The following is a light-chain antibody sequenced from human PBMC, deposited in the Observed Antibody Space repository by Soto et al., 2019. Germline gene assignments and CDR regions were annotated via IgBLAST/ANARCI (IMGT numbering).Light chain of an antibody. V-gene: IGKV1-9*01. CDR2: TAS. CDR3: QQLNSSPFT. J-gene: IGKJ3*01. CDR1: QGIRTY. Sequence: DIQLTQSPSFLSASVGDRVTITCRASQGIRTYLAWYQQKPGKAPKLLIYTASTLEGGVPSRFSGSGSGTEFTLTISSLQPEDFATYYCQQLNSSPFTFGPGTKVDIK.